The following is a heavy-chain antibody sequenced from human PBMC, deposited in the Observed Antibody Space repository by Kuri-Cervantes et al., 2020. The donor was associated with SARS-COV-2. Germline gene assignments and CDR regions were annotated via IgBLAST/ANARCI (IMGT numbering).Heavy chain of an antibody. Sequence: GGSLRLSCSASGFTFSSYAMHWVRQAPGKGLEYVSAISSNGGSTYYADSVKGRFTISRDNSENTLYLQMNSLRAEDTAVYYCARGPGAFFDYWGQGTLVTVSS. J-gene: IGHJ4*02. D-gene: IGHD7-27*01. CDR3: ARGPGAFFDY. CDR1: GFTFSSYA. CDR2: ISSNGGST. V-gene: IGHV3-64*04.